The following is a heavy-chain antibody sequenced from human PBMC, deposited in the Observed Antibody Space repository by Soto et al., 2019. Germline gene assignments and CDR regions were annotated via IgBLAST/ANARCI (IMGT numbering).Heavy chain of an antibody. CDR3: AHRRKYCDFDY. V-gene: IGHV2-5*02. J-gene: IGHJ4*02. CDR2: LYWDDDI. CDR1: GFSLTTSGVG. Sequence: QITLKASGPTLVKPTQTLTLTCTFSGFSLTTSGVGVGWIRQPPGKALEWLALLYWDDDIHYSPSLKSRLTITKDTSKNQVVLTMTKMDPVDTATYYCAHRRKYCDFDYWGQGTPVTVSS. D-gene: IGHD2-8*02.